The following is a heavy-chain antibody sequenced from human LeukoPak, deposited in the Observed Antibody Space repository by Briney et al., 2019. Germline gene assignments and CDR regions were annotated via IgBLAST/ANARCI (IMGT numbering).Heavy chain of an antibody. V-gene: IGHV4-39*02. CDR3: ARGGITMVRDNWFDP. CDR2: IYYSGST. Sequence: PSETLSLTCTVSGGSISSSSYYWGWIRQPPGKGLEWIGSIYYSGSTYYNPSLKSRVTISGDTSKNHFSLKLSSVTAADTALYYCARGGITMVRDNWFDPWGQGTLVSVSS. D-gene: IGHD3-10*01. J-gene: IGHJ5*02. CDR1: GGSISSSSYY.